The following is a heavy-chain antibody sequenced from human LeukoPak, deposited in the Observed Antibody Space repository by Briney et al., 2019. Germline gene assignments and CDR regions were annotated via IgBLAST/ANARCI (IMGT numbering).Heavy chain of an antibody. J-gene: IGHJ5*02. CDR1: GFTFSDYY. Sequence: GGSLRLSCAASGFTFSDYYMSWIRQAPGKGLEWISHISSTGSYANYADSVKGRFTISRDNAKNSLYPQMNSLRAEDTAVYYCARGGDIGTNWFDPWGQGTLVTVSS. V-gene: IGHV3-11*06. CDR3: ARGGDIGTNWFDP. CDR2: ISSTGSYA. D-gene: IGHD5-12*01.